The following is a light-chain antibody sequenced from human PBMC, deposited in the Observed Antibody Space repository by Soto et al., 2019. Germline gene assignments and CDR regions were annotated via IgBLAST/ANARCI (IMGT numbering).Light chain of an antibody. Sequence: EIVVTQSPATLSVSRGERATLSCRASQSVSINLAWYQQKPGQAPRLLIYGASTRATGIPARFSGSGSGTEFTLTISSLQSEDFAVYYCQQYHIWPPWTSGQGTKVDI. CDR3: QQYHIWPPWT. V-gene: IGKV3-15*01. J-gene: IGKJ1*01. CDR1: QSVSIN. CDR2: GAS.